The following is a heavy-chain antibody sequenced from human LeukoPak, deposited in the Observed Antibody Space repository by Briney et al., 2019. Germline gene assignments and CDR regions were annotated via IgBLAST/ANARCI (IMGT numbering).Heavy chain of an antibody. Sequence: GGSLRLSCAASGFSFSSYSMTWVRQAPGKGLEWLSYITNSSSTIYYADSVKGRFTISRDNSKNSLFLQMNSLRAEDTAVYYCVREVEAGVAGLYWFDPWGQGTLVTVSS. D-gene: IGHD6-19*01. CDR1: GFSFSSYS. CDR3: VREVEAGVAGLYWFDP. V-gene: IGHV3-48*01. CDR2: ITNSSSTI. J-gene: IGHJ5*02.